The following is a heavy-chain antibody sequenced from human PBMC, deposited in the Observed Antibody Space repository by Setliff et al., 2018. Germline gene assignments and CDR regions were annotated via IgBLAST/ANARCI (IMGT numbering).Heavy chain of an antibody. V-gene: IGHV1-18*01. CDR2: ISSYNDVT. D-gene: IGHD5-12*01. J-gene: IGHJ3*02. CDR3: ARSFDSGFYHQRDAYDI. Sequence: ASVKVSCKASGGTFSGSAFSWVRQAPGQGLEWVGWISSYNDVTSYAQRFQGRFTMTTDTSTSTAYMELRSLRYDDTAVYYCARSFDSGFYHQRDAYDIWGQGTLVTVSS. CDR1: GGTFSGSA.